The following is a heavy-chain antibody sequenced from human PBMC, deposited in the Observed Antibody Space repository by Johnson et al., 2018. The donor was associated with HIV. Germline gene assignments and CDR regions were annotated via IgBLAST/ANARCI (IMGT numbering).Heavy chain of an antibody. D-gene: IGHD3-22*01. J-gene: IGHJ3*02. Sequence: QVQLVESGGGLVQPGGSLRLSCAASGFTFSSYGMHWVRQAPGKGLEWVAVISYDGSNKYYVDSVKGRFTISRDNSKNTLFLQMNSLRAEDTAVYYCVRRFYDSSAFDIWGQGTMVTVSS. CDR1: GFTFSSYG. CDR3: VRRFYDSSAFDI. CDR2: ISYDGSNK. V-gene: IGHV3-30*03.